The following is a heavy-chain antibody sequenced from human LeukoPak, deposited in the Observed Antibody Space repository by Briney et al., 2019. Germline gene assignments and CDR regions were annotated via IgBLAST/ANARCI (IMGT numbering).Heavy chain of an antibody. CDR2: ISFSGDSI. J-gene: IGHJ4*02. Sequence: HTGGSLRLSCAASGFTFSDSAMTWVRQAPGKGLEWVSLISFSGDSIYYADSVRGRFTISRDNSKDTLYLQMNSLRDEDTAVYYCARDGEMATNPYYFDYWGQGTLVTVSS. V-gene: IGHV3-23*01. CDR3: ARDGEMATNPYYFDY. CDR1: GFTFSDSA. D-gene: IGHD5-24*01.